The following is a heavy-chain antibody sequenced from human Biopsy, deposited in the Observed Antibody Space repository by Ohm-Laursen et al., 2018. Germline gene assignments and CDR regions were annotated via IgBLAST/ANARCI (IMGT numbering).Heavy chain of an antibody. D-gene: IGHD5-12*01. CDR3: ARLGSGDYFPTFFDF. J-gene: IGHJ4*02. Sequence: SETLSLTCTVSGDSVTKYYWSWIRQPPGKGLEWIGYISGSSNTNYNPSLKSRVTLSTDTSETQFSLRLSSVTAADTAVYYCARLGSGDYFPTFFDFWGQGALVTVSS. V-gene: IGHV4-59*08. CDR1: GDSVTKYY. CDR2: ISGSSNT.